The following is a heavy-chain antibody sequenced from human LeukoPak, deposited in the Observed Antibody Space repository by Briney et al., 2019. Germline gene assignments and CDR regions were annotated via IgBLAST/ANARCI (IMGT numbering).Heavy chain of an antibody. V-gene: IGHV4-34*01. Sequence: SETLSLTCAVYGGSFSGYYWSWIRQPPGKGLEWIGEINHSGSTNYNPSLKSRVTISVDTSKNQFSLKLSSVTAADTAVYYCARGLGSSSWYLHYYYYYYMDVWGKGITVTVSS. D-gene: IGHD6-13*01. CDR3: ARGLGSSSWYLHYYYYYYMDV. J-gene: IGHJ6*03. CDR2: INHSGST. CDR1: GGSFSGYY.